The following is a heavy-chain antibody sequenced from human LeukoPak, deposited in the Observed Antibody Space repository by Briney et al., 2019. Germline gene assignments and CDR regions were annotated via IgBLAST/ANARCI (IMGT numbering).Heavy chain of an antibody. CDR3: ARGYSSSWYYFDY. Sequence: SETLSLTCTVSGGSISSYYWSWIRQPPGKGLEWIGYIYYSGTTNYSPFLKSRVSISVDTSKNQFSLRLSSVTAADTAVYYCARGYSSSWYYFDYWGQGTLVTVSS. CDR2: IYYSGTT. CDR1: GGSISSYY. D-gene: IGHD6-13*01. J-gene: IGHJ4*02. V-gene: IGHV4-59*01.